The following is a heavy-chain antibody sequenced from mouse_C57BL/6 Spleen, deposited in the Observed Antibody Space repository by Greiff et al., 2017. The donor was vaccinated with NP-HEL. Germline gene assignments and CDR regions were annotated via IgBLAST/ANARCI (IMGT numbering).Heavy chain of an antibody. Sequence: EVQVVESGGDLVKPGGSLKLSCAASGFTFSSYGMSWVRQTPDKRLEWVATISSGGSYTYYPDSVKGRFTISRDNAKNTLYLQMSSLKSEDTAMYYCARHVPSAYYSNYGYAMDYWGQGTSVTVSS. D-gene: IGHD2-5*01. CDR1: GFTFSSYG. CDR2: ISSGGSYT. CDR3: ARHVPSAYYSNYGYAMDY. J-gene: IGHJ4*01. V-gene: IGHV5-6*01.